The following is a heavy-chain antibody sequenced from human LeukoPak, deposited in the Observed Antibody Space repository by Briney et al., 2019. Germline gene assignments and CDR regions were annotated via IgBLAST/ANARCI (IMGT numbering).Heavy chain of an antibody. D-gene: IGHD3-22*01. V-gene: IGHV1-2*02. J-gene: IGHJ4*02. CDR3: ARETYYYDSSGAPDYYFDY. CDR1: GYTFTSYG. CDR2: INPNSGGT. Sequence: ASVKVSCKASGYTFTSYGISWVRQAPGQGLEWMGWINPNSGGTNYAQKFQGRVTMTRDTSISTAYMELSRLRSDDTAVYYCARETYYYDSSGAPDYYFDYWGQGTLVTVSS.